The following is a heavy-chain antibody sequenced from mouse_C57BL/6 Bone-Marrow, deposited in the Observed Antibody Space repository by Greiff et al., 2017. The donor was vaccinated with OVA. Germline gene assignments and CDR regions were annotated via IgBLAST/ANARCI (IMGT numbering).Heavy chain of an antibody. CDR1: GYTFTSYW. Sequence: QVQLKQPGAELVKPGASVKMSCKASGYTFTSYWITWVKQRPGQGLEWIGDIYPGSGSTNYNEKFKSKATLTVDTSSSTAYMQLSSLTSEDSAVYYCANYYGRRIGYFDYWGQGTTLTVSS. CDR3: ANYYGRRIGYFDY. CDR2: IYPGSGST. J-gene: IGHJ2*01. D-gene: IGHD1-1*01. V-gene: IGHV1-55*01.